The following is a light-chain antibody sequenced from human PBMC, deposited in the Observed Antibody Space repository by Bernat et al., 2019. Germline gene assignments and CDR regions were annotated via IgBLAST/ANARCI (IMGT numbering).Light chain of an antibody. CDR3: ATWDDSLGGRV. CDR1: SSNIGSHA. J-gene: IGLJ3*02. CDR2: TTD. V-gene: IGLV1-47*01. Sequence: QSVLTQPPSASGTPGQTVTISCSGSSSNIGSHAVYWYQQLPGTAPRLLIYTTDRRPSGVPDRFSGSKSGTSGSLAISGLRADDEADYYWATWDDSLGGRVFGGGTKLTVL.